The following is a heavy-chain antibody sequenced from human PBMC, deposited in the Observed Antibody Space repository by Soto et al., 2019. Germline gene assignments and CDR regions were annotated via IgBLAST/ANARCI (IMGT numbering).Heavy chain of an antibody. D-gene: IGHD5-12*01. Sequence: QVQLVQSGAEVKKPGSSVTVSCKASGGTFSSYTISWMRQAPGQGLEWMGGIIPIFGTANYAQKFQGRVTITADEPTSSVYKELGSLLSEDTAVYYCGRGINRWLQFWYFDLWGRGTLCTVS. J-gene: IGHJ2*01. CDR2: IIPIFGTA. V-gene: IGHV1-69*12. CDR1: GGTFSSYT. CDR3: GRGINRWLQFWYFDL.